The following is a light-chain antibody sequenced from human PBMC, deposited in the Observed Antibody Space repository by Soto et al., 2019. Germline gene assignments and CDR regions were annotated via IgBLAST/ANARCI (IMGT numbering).Light chain of an antibody. CDR1: SSNIGAGYD. J-gene: IGLJ3*02. V-gene: IGLV1-40*01. Sequence: QSVLTQPPSVSGAPGQRVTISCTGSSSNIGAGYDVHWYQHLPGTAPKLLIYSNNNRPSGVPDRFSGSKSGTSASLAITGLQADDEADYYCQSYDRTRSHWMFGGGTKLTVL. CDR2: SNN. CDR3: QSYDRTRSHWM.